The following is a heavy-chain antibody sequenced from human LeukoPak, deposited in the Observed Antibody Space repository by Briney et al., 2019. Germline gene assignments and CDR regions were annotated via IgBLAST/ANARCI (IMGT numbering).Heavy chain of an antibody. V-gene: IGHV4-31*03. CDR2: IHPSGML. D-gene: IGHD3-22*01. CDR3: SRGLDSRKLGY. CDR1: GASFNSDDQY. J-gene: IGHJ4*02. Sequence: MTSETLSLTCTVSGASFNSDDQYWNCIRQSPGKGLEWIGSIHPSGMLYNNPSLESRVTMPRDTSKNQFSLNLNSVTAADTAVYFCSRGLDSRKLGYWGQGILVTVSS.